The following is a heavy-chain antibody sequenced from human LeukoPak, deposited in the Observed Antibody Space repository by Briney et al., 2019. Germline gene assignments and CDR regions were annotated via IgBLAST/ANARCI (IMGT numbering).Heavy chain of an antibody. V-gene: IGHV3-21*01. D-gene: IGHD3-22*01. CDR3: ARDPQYYDSSGYHDY. CDR1: GFTFSSYS. J-gene: IGHJ4*02. Sequence: GGSLRLSCAASGFTFSSYSMNWVRQAPGKGLEWVSSISSSSSYIYYADSVKGRFTISRGNAKNSLYLQMNSLRAEDTAVYYCARDPQYYDSSGYHDYWGQGTLVTVSS. CDR2: ISSSSSYI.